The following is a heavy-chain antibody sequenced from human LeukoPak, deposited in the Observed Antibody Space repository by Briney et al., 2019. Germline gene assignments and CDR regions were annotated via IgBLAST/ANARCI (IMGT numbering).Heavy chain of an antibody. CDR2: INPNSGGT. V-gene: IGHV1-2*02. CDR3: ARVSAYEERGNFDY. J-gene: IGHJ4*02. CDR1: GYTFSSYV. D-gene: IGHD3-16*01. Sequence: ASVKVSCKASGYTFSSYVMNWVRQAPGQGLEWMGWINPNSGGTNYAQKFQGRVTMTRDTSISTAYMELSRLRSDDTAVYYCARVSAYEERGNFDYWGQGTLVTVSS.